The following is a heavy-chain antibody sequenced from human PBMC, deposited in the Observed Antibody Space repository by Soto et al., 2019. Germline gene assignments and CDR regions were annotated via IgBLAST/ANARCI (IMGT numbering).Heavy chain of an antibody. Sequence: GGSLRLSCASSGFTLSMSAVNWVRQAPGKGLEWVSSISSRSDIYYADSVKGRFTISRDNAKNSVSLQMNSLRAEDTAVYYCAREYTAWPLAYGLDVWGQGTTVTVSS. D-gene: IGHD2-2*02. J-gene: IGHJ6*02. V-gene: IGHV3-21*01. CDR2: ISSRSDI. CDR1: GFTLSMSA. CDR3: AREYTAWPLAYGLDV.